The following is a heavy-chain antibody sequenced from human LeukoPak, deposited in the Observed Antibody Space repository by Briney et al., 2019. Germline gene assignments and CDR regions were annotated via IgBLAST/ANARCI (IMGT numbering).Heavy chain of an antibody. CDR1: GGSISSYY. D-gene: IGHD2-15*01. CDR2: IYYSGST. Sequence: SETLSLTCTVSGGSISSYYWSWIRQPPGKGLEWIGYIYYSGSTNYNPSLKSRVTITVDTSKNQFSLKLSSVTAADTAVYYCARVLHTIVDYWGQGTLVTVSS. J-gene: IGHJ4*02. CDR3: ARVLHTIVDY. V-gene: IGHV4-59*12.